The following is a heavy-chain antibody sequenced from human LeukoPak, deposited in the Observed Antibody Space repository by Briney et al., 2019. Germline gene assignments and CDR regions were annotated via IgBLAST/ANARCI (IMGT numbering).Heavy chain of an antibody. J-gene: IGHJ6*02. V-gene: IGHV4-39*01. Sequence: SETLSLTCIVSGGSISRSSYYWGWLRQPPGKGLEWIGSISDSGSTYYSPSLKSRVTISVDTSKNQFSLKLRFVTAADTAVYYCARQDIWFGELVVWGQGATVTVSS. CDR2: ISDSGST. CDR1: GGSISRSSYY. D-gene: IGHD3-10*01. CDR3: ARQDIWFGELVV.